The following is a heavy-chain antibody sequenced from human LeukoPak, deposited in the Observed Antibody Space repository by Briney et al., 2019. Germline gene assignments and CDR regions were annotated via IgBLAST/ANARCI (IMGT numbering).Heavy chain of an antibody. D-gene: IGHD3-10*01. J-gene: IGHJ4*02. Sequence: GGSLRLSCAASGSTFSSYGIHWVRQAPGKGLEWVAFIRYDGSNKYYADSVKGRFTISRDNSRNTLYLQMNSLRPEDTAVYYCAKLYASGTSYNDYFDYWGQGTLVTVSS. CDR1: GSTFSSYG. CDR3: AKLYASGTSYNDYFDY. CDR2: IRYDGSNK. V-gene: IGHV3-30*02.